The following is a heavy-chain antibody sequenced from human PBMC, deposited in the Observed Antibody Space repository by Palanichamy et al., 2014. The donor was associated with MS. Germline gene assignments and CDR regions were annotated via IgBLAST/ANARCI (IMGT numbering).Heavy chain of an antibody. V-gene: IGHV3-74*01. J-gene: IGHJ3*02. D-gene: IGHD7-27*01. CDR2: INSDGSST. Sequence: EVQLVESGGGLVQPGGSLRLSCAASGFTFSSYWMHWVRQAPGKGLVWVSRINSDGSSTSYADSVKGRFTISRGNAKNTLYLQMNSLRAEDTAVYYCARDGELGREDAFDIWGQGTMVTVSS. CDR3: ARDGELGREDAFDI. CDR1: GFTFSSYW.